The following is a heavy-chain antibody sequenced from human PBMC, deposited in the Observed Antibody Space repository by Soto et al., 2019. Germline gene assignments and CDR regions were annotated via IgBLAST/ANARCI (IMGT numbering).Heavy chain of an antibody. CDR2: INPNGGST. V-gene: IGHV1-46*01. D-gene: IGHD5-18*01. Sequence: QVQLVQSGAEVKKPGASVKVSCTASGYTFTHYYIHWVRQAPGQGLEWMGIINPNGGSTTYAQKFRAGFTMTRDTSTSTVYMELSSLRSEDSAVYYCATSVNSAMAFDYWGQGTLVTVSS. CDR1: GYTFTHYY. J-gene: IGHJ4*02. CDR3: ATSVNSAMAFDY.